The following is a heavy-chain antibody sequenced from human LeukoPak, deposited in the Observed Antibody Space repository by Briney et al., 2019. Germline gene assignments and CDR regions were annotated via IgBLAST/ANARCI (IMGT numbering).Heavy chain of an antibody. V-gene: IGHV3-49*04. D-gene: IGHD2-15*01. CDR3: AREGEYCSGGSCYWVDY. CDR1: GFTFSSYW. CDR2: IRSEAYGGTT. Sequence: GGSLRLSCAASGFTFSSYWMSWVRQAPGKGLEWVGFIRSEAYGGTTEYAASVKGRFTISRDDSKSIAYLQMNRLKTEDTAMYYCAREGEYCSGGSCYWVDYWGQGTLVTVSS. J-gene: IGHJ4*02.